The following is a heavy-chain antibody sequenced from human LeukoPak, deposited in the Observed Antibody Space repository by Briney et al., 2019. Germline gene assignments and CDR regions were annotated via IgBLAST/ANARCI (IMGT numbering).Heavy chain of an antibody. V-gene: IGHV1-2*02. CDR2: INPNSGGT. CDR3: ARTGSGTSPFDY. J-gene: IGHJ4*02. CDR1: AYTFTDYY. D-gene: IGHD3-10*01. Sequence: ASVKLSCKASAYTFTDYYMHWVRQAPGQGIEWMGWINPNSGGTNYAQKFQGRVTMTRDTSISTAYMELSRLRSDDTAMYYCARTGSGTSPFDYWGQGTLVTVSS.